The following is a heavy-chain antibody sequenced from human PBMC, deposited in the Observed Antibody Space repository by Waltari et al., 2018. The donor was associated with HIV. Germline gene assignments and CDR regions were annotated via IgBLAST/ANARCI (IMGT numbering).Heavy chain of an antibody. CDR1: GFPCSSYA. J-gene: IGHJ4*02. V-gene: IGHV3-30-3*01. CDR2: ISYDGSNK. Sequence: QVQLVEPGGGLVQPGRSLRLSCAASGFPCSSYAMHWLPQAPGKGLEWVAVISYDGSNKYYADSVKGRFTISRDNSKNTLYLQMNSLRAEDTAVYYCARDPQYCSSTSCSYYFDYWGQGTLVTVSS. D-gene: IGHD2-2*01. CDR3: ARDPQYCSSTSCSYYFDY.